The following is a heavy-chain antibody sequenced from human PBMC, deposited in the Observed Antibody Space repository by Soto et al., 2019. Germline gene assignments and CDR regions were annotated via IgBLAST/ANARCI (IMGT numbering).Heavy chain of an antibody. CDR2: IIPIFGTA. Sequence: QVQLVQSGAEVKKPGSSVKVSCKASGGTFSSYAISWVRQATGQGLEWMGGIIPIFGTANYAQKFQGRVTITADKSTSTDYMELSSLRSEDTAVYYCASPTREWLPPARDYYYGMDVWGQGTTVTVSS. J-gene: IGHJ6*02. D-gene: IGHD3-3*01. CDR3: ASPTREWLPPARDYYYGMDV. V-gene: IGHV1-69*06. CDR1: GGTFSSYA.